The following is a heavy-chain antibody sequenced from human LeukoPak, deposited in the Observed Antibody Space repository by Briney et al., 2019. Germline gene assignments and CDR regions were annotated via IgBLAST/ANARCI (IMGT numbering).Heavy chain of an antibody. D-gene: IGHD3-9*01. Sequence: ASVKVSCKASADTFSNCGISWVRQAPGQGLEWLGWISSYNANANYGQKFLGRLTMTTDTSATTAYMELRSLRSDDTAVYYCGLVLYGKGYYDILTGPSWGQGTLVTVSS. CDR1: ADTFSNCG. CDR2: ISSYNANA. J-gene: IGHJ4*02. CDR3: GLVLYGKGYYDILTGPS. V-gene: IGHV1-18*01.